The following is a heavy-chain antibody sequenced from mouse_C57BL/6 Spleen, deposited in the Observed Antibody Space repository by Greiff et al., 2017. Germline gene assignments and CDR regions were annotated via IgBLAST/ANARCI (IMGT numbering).Heavy chain of an antibody. J-gene: IGHJ4*01. CDR2: IYPGDGDT. D-gene: IGHD1-1*01. Sequence: QVHVKQSGAELVKPGASVKISCKASGYAFSSYWMNWVKQRPGKGLEWIGQIYPGDGDTNYNGKFKGKATLTADKSSSTAYMQLSSLTSEDSAVYFCARGTTVVPPYAMDYWGQGTSVTVSS. V-gene: IGHV1-80*01. CDR1: GYAFSSYW. CDR3: ARGTTVVPPYAMDY.